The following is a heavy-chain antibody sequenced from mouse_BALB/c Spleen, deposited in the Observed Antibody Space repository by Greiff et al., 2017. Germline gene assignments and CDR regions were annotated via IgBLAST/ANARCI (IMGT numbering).Heavy chain of an antibody. CDR1: GFTFSSFG. J-gene: IGHJ4*01. V-gene: IGHV5-17*02. D-gene: IGHD2-4*01. CDR2: ISSGSSTI. Sequence: EVKLMESGGGLVQPGGSRKLSCAASGFTFSSFGMHWVRQAPEKGLEWVAYISSGSSTIYYADTVKGRFTISRDNPKNTLFLQMTSLRSEDTAMYYCARIYYDYAMDYWGQGTSVTVSS. CDR3: ARIYYDYAMDY.